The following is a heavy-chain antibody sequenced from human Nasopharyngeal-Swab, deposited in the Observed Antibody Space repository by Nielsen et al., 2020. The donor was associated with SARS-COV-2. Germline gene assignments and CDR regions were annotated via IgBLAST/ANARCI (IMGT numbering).Heavy chain of an antibody. J-gene: IGHJ4*02. Sequence: GASLKISCAASGFTFSGSAMHWVRQASGKGLEWVGRIRSKANSYATAYAASVKGRFTISRDDSKNTAYLQMNSLKTEDTAVYYCTSWNPETGSYWGQGTLVTVSS. CDR1: GFTFSGSA. CDR2: IRSKANSYAT. CDR3: TSWNPETGSY. V-gene: IGHV3-73*01. D-gene: IGHD1-1*01.